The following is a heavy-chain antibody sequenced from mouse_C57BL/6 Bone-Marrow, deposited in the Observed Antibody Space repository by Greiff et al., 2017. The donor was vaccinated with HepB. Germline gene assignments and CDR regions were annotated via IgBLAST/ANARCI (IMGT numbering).Heavy chain of an antibody. CDR2: SRNKANDYAT. CDR3: ASDEDDGYHYWYFDV. Sequence: EVQVVESGGGLVQSGRSLRLSCATSGFTFSDFYMEWVRQAPGKGLEWIAASRNKANDYATEYSASVKGRVIASRDTSQSILYLQMNALSAEDPAIYYCASDEDDGYHYWYFDVWGTGTTVTVSS. V-gene: IGHV7-1*01. CDR1: GFTFSDFY. D-gene: IGHD2-3*01. J-gene: IGHJ1*03.